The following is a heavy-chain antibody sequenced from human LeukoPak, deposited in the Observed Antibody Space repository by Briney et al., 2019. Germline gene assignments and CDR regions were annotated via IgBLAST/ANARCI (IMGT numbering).Heavy chain of an antibody. J-gene: IGHJ3*02. CDR3: ARAEDSSGYYHDAFDI. D-gene: IGHD3-22*01. CDR1: GGPISSGGYS. Sequence: SETLSLTCAVSGGPISSGGYSWSWIRQAPGQGLEWVGYIFHSGSTYYNPSLKSRVTISLDRSKNQFSLELSSVTAAETAVYYCARAEDSSGYYHDAFDIWGQGTMVTVSS. CDR2: IFHSGST. V-gene: IGHV4-30-2*01.